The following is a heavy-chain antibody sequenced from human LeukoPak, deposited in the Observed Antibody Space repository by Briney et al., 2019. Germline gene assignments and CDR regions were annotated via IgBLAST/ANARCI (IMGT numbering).Heavy chain of an antibody. CDR2: IYYSGST. Sequence: SETLSLTCTVSGGSISSSSYYWGWIRQPPGKGLEWIGSIYYSGSTYYNPSLRSRLTIFVDTSKSQFSLKLSSVTAADTAVYYCARESTTVTTGGIDYWGQGTLVTVSS. D-gene: IGHD4-17*01. J-gene: IGHJ4*02. CDR3: ARESTTVTTGGIDY. CDR1: GGSISSSSYY. V-gene: IGHV4-39*02.